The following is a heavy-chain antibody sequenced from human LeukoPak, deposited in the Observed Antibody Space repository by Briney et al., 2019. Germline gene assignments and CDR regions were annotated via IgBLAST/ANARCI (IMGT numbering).Heavy chain of an antibody. J-gene: IGHJ4*02. CDR3: AKDSGYYYDSSGYYNLGFDY. D-gene: IGHD3-22*01. V-gene: IGHV3-30*02. Sequence: PGGSLRLSCAASGFTFSSYGMHWVRQAPGKGLEWVAFIRYDGSNKYYADSVKGRFTISRDNSKNTLYLQMNSLRAEDTAVYYCAKDSGYYYDSSGYYNLGFDYWGQGTLVTVSS. CDR2: IRYDGSNK. CDR1: GFTFSSYG.